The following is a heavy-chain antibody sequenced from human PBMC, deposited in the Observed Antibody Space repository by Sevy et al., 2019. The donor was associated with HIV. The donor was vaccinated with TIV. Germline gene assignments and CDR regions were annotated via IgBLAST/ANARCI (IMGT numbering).Heavy chain of an antibody. CDR1: GFTFSDYW. CDR2: INRDGSGK. D-gene: IGHD4-17*01. V-gene: IGHV3-7*01. CDR3: ARDLEFYDYGDYGPAFMPDY. J-gene: IGHJ4*02. Sequence: GGSLRLSCAASGFTFSDYWMTWVRQSPGKGLEWVANINRDGSGKYYVDSVKGRFTISRDNPKKSLYLQMNSLRVEDTAVYYCARDLEFYDYGDYGPAFMPDYWGQGTLVTVSS.